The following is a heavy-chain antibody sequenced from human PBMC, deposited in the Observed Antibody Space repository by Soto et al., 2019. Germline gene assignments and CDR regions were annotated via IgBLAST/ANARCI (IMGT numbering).Heavy chain of an antibody. CDR3: ATDYGDYAYGMDV. CDR2: INHSGST. CDR1: GGSFSGYY. V-gene: IGHV4-34*01. Sequence: QVQLQQWGAGLLKPSETLSLTCAVYGGSFSGYYWSWIRQLPGKGLEWIGEINHSGSTNYNPSLKSRVTISVDTSKNQFSLKLSSVTAADTAVYYCATDYGDYAYGMDVWGQGTTVTVSS. D-gene: IGHD4-17*01. J-gene: IGHJ6*02.